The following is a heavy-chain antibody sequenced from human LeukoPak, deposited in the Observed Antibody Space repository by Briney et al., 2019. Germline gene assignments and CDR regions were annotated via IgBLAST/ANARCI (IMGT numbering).Heavy chain of an antibody. D-gene: IGHD3-22*01. V-gene: IGHV1-69*01. J-gene: IGHJ4*02. CDR1: GGTFSSYT. CDR2: IIPIFGTT. CDR3: ARGHHYDTSGYSDFDY. Sequence: SVKVSCKASGGTFSSYTITWVRQAPGQGLEWMGGIIPIFGTTNYAQKFQGRVTITADESTSTAYMELSSLRSEDTAVYYCARGHHYDTSGYSDFDYWGQGTLVTVSS.